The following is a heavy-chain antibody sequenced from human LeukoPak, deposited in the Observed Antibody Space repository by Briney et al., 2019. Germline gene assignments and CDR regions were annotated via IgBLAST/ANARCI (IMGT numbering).Heavy chain of an antibody. CDR3: ARDPGVAYFDY. CDR2: ISWNSGSI. J-gene: IGHJ4*02. V-gene: IGHV3-9*01. Sequence: PGGSLRLSCAASGFTFDDYAMHWVRQAPGKGLEWVSDISWNSGSIGYADSVKGRFTISRDNAKNSLYLQMNSLRAEDTAVYYCARDPGVAYFDYWGQGTLVTVSS. CDR1: GFTFDDYA. D-gene: IGHD5-12*01.